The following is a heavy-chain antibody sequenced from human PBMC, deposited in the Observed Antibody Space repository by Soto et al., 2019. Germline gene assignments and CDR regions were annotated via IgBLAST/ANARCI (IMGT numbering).Heavy chain of an antibody. CDR3: ARHGYGGDAFDI. CDR1: GGSISSYY. D-gene: IGHD5-12*01. CDR2: IYYSGST. V-gene: IGHV4-59*08. Sequence: SETLSLTCTVSGGSISSYYWSWIRQPPGKGLEWIGYIYYSGSTNYNPSLKSRVTISVDTSKNQFSLKLSSVTAADTAVYYCARHGYGGDAFDIWGQGTMVTVSS. J-gene: IGHJ3*02.